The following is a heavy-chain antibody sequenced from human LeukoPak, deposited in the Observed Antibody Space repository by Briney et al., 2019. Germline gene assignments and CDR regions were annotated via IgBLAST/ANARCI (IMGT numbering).Heavy chain of an antibody. Sequence: GGSLRLSCRGSGFTSFTFNNAWMGWVRQTPGKGLEWVGRIKSKTDGGIADYTAPVKGRFSISRDDSRNMVYLQVNSLTTEDTAVYYCATDLLDYWGQGTLVTVSP. CDR2: IKSKTDGGIA. V-gene: IGHV3-15*01. J-gene: IGHJ4*02. CDR1: GFTSFTFNNAW. CDR3: ATDLLDY.